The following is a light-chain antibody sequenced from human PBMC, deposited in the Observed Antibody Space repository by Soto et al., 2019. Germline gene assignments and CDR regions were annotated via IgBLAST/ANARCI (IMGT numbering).Light chain of an antibody. Sequence: QSALTQPASVSGSPGQSITISCTGTSSDVGSYNLVSWYQQHPGKAPKLMIYEGSKRPSGVSNRFSGSKSGNTASLTISGLQAEDEAIYSSSPLLGVTPGVFGEGPRRTFL. CDR1: SSDVGSYNL. V-gene: IGLV2-23*01. J-gene: IGLJ2*01. CDR3: SPLLGVTPGV. CDR2: EGS.